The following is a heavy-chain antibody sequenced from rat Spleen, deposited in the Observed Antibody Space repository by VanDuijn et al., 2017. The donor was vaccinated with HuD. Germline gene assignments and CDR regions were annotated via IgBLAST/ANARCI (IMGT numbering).Heavy chain of an antibody. CDR1: DYTFTNYD. D-gene: IGHD4-3*01. Sequence: QVQLQQSGGELAKPGSSVKIPCKASDYTFTNYDISWIKQTTGQGLEYIGYINTGSGGTNYNEKFKGKATLTVDKSSSTAFMQLSSLTPDDSAVYYCAREGVSGYFDYWGQGIMVTVSS. CDR2: INTGSGGT. J-gene: IGHJ2*01. V-gene: IGHV1-43*01. CDR3: AREGVSGYFDY.